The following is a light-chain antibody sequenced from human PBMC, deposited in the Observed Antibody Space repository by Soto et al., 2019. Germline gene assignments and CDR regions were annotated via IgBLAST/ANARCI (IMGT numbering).Light chain of an antibody. Sequence: EVVLTRSPGTLSLSPGERATLSCRASQSVSNNYLAWYQQKPGQAPRLLIYGASTRATGVPDRFSGSGSGTEFTLTISRLEPEDFVVFYCHQYSSSPRTFGQGTRVEVK. CDR1: QSVSNNY. CDR3: HQYSSSPRT. CDR2: GAS. V-gene: IGKV3-20*01. J-gene: IGKJ1*01.